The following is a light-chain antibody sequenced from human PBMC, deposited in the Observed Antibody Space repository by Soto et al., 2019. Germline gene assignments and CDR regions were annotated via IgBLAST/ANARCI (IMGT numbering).Light chain of an antibody. V-gene: IGKV2D-29*01. J-gene: IGKJ1*01. Sequence: EIVLTQTPLSLSVTPGQPASISCKSSQSLLHSDGKTYLYWYLQRPGQPPQALMYEASNRFSGVPDRFIGSGSGTDFTLKISRVEADDVGVYYCMQGTQFPRTFGQGTKAEIK. CDR2: EAS. CDR1: QSLLHSDGKTY. CDR3: MQGTQFPRT.